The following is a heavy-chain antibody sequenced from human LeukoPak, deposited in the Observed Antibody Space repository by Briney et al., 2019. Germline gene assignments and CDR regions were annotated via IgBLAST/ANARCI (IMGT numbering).Heavy chain of an antibody. D-gene: IGHD6-19*01. Sequence: GASVKLSCKASGYTFTSYGISWLRQAPGQGLEWMGGIIPIFGTANYAQKFQGRVTITTDESTSTAYMELSSLRSEDTAVYYCARARIAVAGPYFDYWGQGTLVTVSS. CDR3: ARARIAVAGPYFDY. J-gene: IGHJ4*02. CDR1: GYTFTSYG. CDR2: IIPIFGTA. V-gene: IGHV1-69*05.